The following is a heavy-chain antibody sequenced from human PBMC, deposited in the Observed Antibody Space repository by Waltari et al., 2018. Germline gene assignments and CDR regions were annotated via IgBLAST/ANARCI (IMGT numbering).Heavy chain of an antibody. J-gene: IGHJ4*02. D-gene: IGHD1-26*01. V-gene: IGHV3-7*01. CDR1: GIPFSSYW. CDR2: INPDGSER. CDR3: ARDSGRFYVDY. Sequence: EVQLVASGGGLVQPGGSLRLSCGASGIPFSSYWMTWVRQAPGKGLGWVANINPDGSERYYVDSVKGRFTISRDNAKNSLYLQVNSLGAEDTAIYYCARDSGRFYVDYWGQGTLLTVSS.